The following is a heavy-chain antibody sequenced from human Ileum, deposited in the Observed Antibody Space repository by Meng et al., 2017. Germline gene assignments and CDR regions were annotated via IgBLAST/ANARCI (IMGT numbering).Heavy chain of an antibody. CDR3: AQRAGTAGALYYFDY. J-gene: IGHJ4*02. CDR2: ISGSGGNA. CDR1: LSNYA. Sequence: EVQLLQSGGGLGQPGGSLRRSCTTTLSNYAMGWVRQAPLKGLEWVSAISGSGGNAYYAASVEGRFTISRDNSRGTLYLQMNSLRAEDTAIYYCAQRAGTAGALYYFDYWGQGALVTVSS. D-gene: IGHD1-14*01. V-gene: IGHV3-23*01.